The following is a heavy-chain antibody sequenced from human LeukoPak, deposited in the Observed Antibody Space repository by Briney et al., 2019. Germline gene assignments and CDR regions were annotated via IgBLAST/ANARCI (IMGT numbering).Heavy chain of an antibody. V-gene: IGHV1-2*02. Sequence: ASVKVSCKASEYTFTGYYMHWVRQAPGQGLEWMGWINPNSGGTNYAQKFQGRVTMTRDTSISTAYMELSRLRSDDTAVYYCARDRYYDSSGYYPDYWGQGTLVTVSS. D-gene: IGHD3-22*01. J-gene: IGHJ4*02. CDR3: ARDRYYDSSGYYPDY. CDR2: INPNSGGT. CDR1: EYTFTGYY.